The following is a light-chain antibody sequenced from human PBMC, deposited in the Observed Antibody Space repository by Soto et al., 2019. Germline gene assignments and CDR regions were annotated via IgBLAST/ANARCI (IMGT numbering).Light chain of an antibody. CDR2: DAS. Sequence: EIVLTQSPGILSLSPGERATLSCRASQSVSNNYLAWYQQKPGQAPRLLIYDASKRATGIPARFSGSGSGTNFTLTISSLEPEDFAVYYCQQRRSWQVTFGQGTRLEIK. CDR1: QSVSNNY. CDR3: QQRRSWQVT. J-gene: IGKJ5*01. V-gene: IGKV3D-20*02.